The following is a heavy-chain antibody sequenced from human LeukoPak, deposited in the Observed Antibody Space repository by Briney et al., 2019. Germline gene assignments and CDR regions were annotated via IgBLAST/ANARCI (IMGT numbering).Heavy chain of an antibody. V-gene: IGHV3-9*01. D-gene: IGHD5-18*01. J-gene: IGHJ3*01. CDR3: EKDLAYPLGQRSFMVTGNNGFDV. CDR1: GYTFADYA. CDR2: INRNSGST. Sequence: SLRLSCAASGYTFADYAMHWVRQAPGQGLEWMSGINRNSGSTDYADTVKGRVTIPRDNANNSLYLQMNRLRGEDTALYYCEKDLAYPLGQRSFMVTGNNGFDVWGQGTTVTVSS.